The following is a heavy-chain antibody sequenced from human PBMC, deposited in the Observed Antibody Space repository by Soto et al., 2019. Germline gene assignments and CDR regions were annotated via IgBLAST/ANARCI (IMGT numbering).Heavy chain of an antibody. V-gene: IGHV3-23*01. CDR1: GFSFSDYA. CDR3: SKRSPYSSRWDSPIFDY. J-gene: IGHJ4*02. CDR2: ISESGGST. D-gene: IGHD6-13*01. Sequence: VGSRRLACPASGFSFSDYAMSWVSQAPGKGLEWVSVISESGGSTHYADSVRGRFTVSRDNSKNSLSLQMNSLRVEDTAVYLCSKRSPYSSRWDSPIFDYWGQGALVTVSS.